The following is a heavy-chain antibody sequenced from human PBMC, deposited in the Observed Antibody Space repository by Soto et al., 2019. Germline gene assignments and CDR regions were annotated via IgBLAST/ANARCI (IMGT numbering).Heavy chain of an antibody. CDR2: ISSSGYTV. CDR1: RFTFSAYE. V-gene: IGHV3-48*03. Sequence: GSLRLSCAASRFTFSAYEMKWVRQAPGKGLEWVSYISSSGYTVYYADSVKGRFTISRDNTRNSLYLQMNSLRDEDTALYYCVRYCSTTLCNGVATRTFDYWGQGTLVTVSS. D-gene: IGHD2-2*01. CDR3: VRYCSTTLCNGVATRTFDY. J-gene: IGHJ4*02.